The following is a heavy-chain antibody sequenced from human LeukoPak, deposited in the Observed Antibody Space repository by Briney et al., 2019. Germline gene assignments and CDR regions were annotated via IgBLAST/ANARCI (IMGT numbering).Heavy chain of an antibody. Sequence: GGSLRLSCAASGFTFSSYSMNWVRQAPGKGLEWVSYISSSNSTIYYADSVKGRFTISRDNAKNSLYLQMNSLRAEDTAVYYCTRLDYCGGDRGNAFDIWGQGTMVTVSS. CDR1: GFTFSSYS. J-gene: IGHJ3*02. D-gene: IGHD2-21*02. V-gene: IGHV3-48*04. CDR2: ISSSNSTI. CDR3: TRLDYCGGDRGNAFDI.